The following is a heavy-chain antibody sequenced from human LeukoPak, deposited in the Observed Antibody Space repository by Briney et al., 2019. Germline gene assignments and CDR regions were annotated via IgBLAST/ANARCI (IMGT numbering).Heavy chain of an antibody. CDR2: TYYRGST. CDR3: TSAGSYWVDS. Sequence: SETLSLTCTVSGDSISNGYYWGWIRQPPGKGLEWIGSTYYRGSTYYNPSLESRVSISVDTSKNQFSLKLSSVTAADVAVYYCTSAGSYWVDSWGQGTLVTVSS. CDR1: GDSISNGYY. D-gene: IGHD3-10*01. V-gene: IGHV4-38-2*02. J-gene: IGHJ4*02.